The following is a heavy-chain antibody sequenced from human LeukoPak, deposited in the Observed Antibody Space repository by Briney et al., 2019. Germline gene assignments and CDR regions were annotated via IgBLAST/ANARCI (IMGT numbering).Heavy chain of an antibody. CDR1: GGSMYTYY. V-gene: IGHV4-59*01. Sequence: SETLSPTCSVSGGSMYTYYWSWIRQPPGKGLEYVGHIYYSGTTNYNPSLKSRLVMSVDTSRNQFSLNLTSVTAADTAVYYCARVSVTGPRPPLINAFEIWGQGTMVTVSP. CDR3: ARVSVTGPRPPLINAFEI. J-gene: IGHJ3*02. CDR2: IYYSGTT. D-gene: IGHD6-19*01.